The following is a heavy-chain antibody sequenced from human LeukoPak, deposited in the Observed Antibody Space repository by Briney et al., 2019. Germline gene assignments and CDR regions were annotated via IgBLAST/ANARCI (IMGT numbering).Heavy chain of an antibody. V-gene: IGHV7-4-1*02. CDR1: GYTFTSYA. D-gene: IGHD3-16*01. CDR2: INTNTGNP. Sequence: ASVKVSCKASGYTFTSYAMNWVRQAPGQGLEWMGWINTNTGNPTYAQGFTGRFVFSLDTSVSTAYLQISSLKAEDTAVYYCARHPNSWGAGYYYYYYMDVWGKGTTVTVSS. CDR3: ARHPNSWGAGYYYYYYMDV. J-gene: IGHJ6*03.